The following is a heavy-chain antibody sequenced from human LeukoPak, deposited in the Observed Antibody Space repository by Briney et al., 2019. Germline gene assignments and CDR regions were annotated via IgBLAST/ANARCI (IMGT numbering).Heavy chain of an antibody. CDR1: GFTLSNYA. Sequence: GGSLRLSCTASGFTLSNYAMTWVRQAPGKGLEWVSTISGSGGSIHYADSVKGRFTISRDSSKNTLYLQMNSLRADDTAVYYCAKDPWEDPTKTWGSWFDPWGQGTLVTVSS. D-gene: IGHD1-26*01. CDR3: AKDPWEDPTKTWGSWFDP. CDR2: ISGSGGSI. J-gene: IGHJ5*02. V-gene: IGHV3-23*01.